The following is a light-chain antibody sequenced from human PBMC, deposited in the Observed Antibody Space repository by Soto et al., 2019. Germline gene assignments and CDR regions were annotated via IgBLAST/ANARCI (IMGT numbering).Light chain of an antibody. CDR1: HSVSSSY. J-gene: IGKJ4*01. CDR3: QQYGSSPPVT. Sequence: SVLTQSPSSLSLSPVERATLSCRASHSVSSSYLAWYQQKPGQAPRLLIYGASSRATGIPDRFSGSGSGTDFTLTISRLEPEDFAVYYCQQYGSSPPVTFGGGTKVDIK. CDR2: GAS. V-gene: IGKV3-20*01.